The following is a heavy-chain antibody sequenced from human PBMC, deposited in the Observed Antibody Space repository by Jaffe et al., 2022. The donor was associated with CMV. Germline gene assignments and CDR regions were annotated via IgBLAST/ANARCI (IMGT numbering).Heavy chain of an antibody. CDR1: GFTVSSNF. D-gene: IGHD3-22*01. CDR2: IYSGGST. CDR3: ARGPGGYYDY. J-gene: IGHJ4*02. Sequence: EVQLVESGGGLVQPGGSLRLSCAASGFTVSSNFMSWVRQTPGKGLEWVSVIYSGGSTFYADSVKGRFTISRDNSKNTLDLQMNSLRDEDTAVYYCARGPGGYYDYWGQGTLVTVSP. V-gene: IGHV3-66*01.